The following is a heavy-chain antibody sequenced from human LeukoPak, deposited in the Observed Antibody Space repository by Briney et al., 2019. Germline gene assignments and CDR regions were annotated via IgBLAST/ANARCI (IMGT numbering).Heavy chain of an antibody. D-gene: IGHD1-26*01. CDR3: ARTNIVGATTDFDY. Sequence: SETLSLTCTVSGGSINTYYWSWLRQPPGKGLEWIGYIYYSGSTNYNPSLKSRVTISVDTSKNQFSLKMSSVTAADTAVYYCARTNIVGATTDFDYWGQGTLVTVSS. CDR1: GGSINTYY. V-gene: IGHV4-59*08. CDR2: IYYSGST. J-gene: IGHJ4*02.